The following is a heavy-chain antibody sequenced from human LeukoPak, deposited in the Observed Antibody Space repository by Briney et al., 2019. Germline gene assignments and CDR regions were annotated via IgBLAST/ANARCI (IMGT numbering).Heavy chain of an antibody. CDR2: INPNSGGT. Sequence: ASVKVSCKASGYTFTSYYMHWVRQPPGQGLEWMGWINPNSGGTSYAQTFQSRVTMTRDTSVTTAYMELSRLRSDDTAVYYCARYSGYDEPFEYWGQGTLVTVSS. V-gene: IGHV1-2*02. CDR1: GYTFTSYY. CDR3: ARYSGYDEPFEY. J-gene: IGHJ4*02. D-gene: IGHD5-12*01.